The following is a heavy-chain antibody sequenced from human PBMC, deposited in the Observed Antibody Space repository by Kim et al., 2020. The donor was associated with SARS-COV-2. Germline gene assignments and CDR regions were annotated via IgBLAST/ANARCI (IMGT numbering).Heavy chain of an antibody. J-gene: IGHJ4*02. CDR2: INHSGST. CDR3: ARGLRTPYFDY. D-gene: IGHD5-12*01. CDR1: GGSFSGYY. V-gene: IGHV4-34*01. Sequence: SETLSLTCAVYGGSFSGYYWSWIRQPPGKGLEWIGEINHSGSTNYNPSLKSRVTISVDTSKNQFSLKLSSVTAADTAVYYCARGLRTPYFDYWGQGTLVT.